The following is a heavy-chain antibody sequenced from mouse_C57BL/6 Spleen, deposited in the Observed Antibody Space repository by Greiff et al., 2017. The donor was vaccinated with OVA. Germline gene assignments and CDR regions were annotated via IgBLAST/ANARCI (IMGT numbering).Heavy chain of an antibody. CDR1: GFTFNTYA. J-gene: IGHJ2*01. D-gene: IGHD2-4*01. V-gene: IGHV10-3*01. CDR3: VRDGGSYYDYDETYSGYFDY. Sequence: DVQLVESGGGLVQPKGSLKLSCAASGFTFNTYAMHWVRQAPGKGLEWVARIRSKSSNYATYYADSVKDRFTISRDDSQSMLYLQMNNLKTEDTAMYYCVRDGGSYYDYDETYSGYFDYWGQGTTLTVSS. CDR2: IRSKSSNYAT.